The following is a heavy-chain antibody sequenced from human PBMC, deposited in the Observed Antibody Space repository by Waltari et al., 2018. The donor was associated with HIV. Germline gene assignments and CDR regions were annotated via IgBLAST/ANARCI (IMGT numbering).Heavy chain of an antibody. J-gene: IGHJ6*02. Sequence: QVQLVQSDTQVKKPGASSMVFCNASGYRFICFYIHLMRRAPGQGLEWVGYINPNTGATDYAQKFQGRVTVTGDPSISTAYMEITTLRSDDTAIYYCARDPATVSSGMDVWGQGRTVIVSS. CDR1: GYRFICFY. V-gene: IGHV1-2*02. D-gene: IGHD3-3*01. CDR2: INPNTGAT. CDR3: ARDPATVSSGMDV.